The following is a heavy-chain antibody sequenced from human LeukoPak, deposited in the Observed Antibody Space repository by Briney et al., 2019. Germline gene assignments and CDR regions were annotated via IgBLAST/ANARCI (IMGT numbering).Heavy chain of an antibody. J-gene: IGHJ4*02. V-gene: IGHV4-31*03. Sequence: PSQTLSLTCTVSGGSISSGGYYWSWIRQHPGKGLEWIGYIYYSGSTYYNPSLKSRVTISVDTSQNQFSLKLSSVTAADTAVYYCARDGSGAIDYWGQGTLVTVSS. CDR2: IYYSGST. CDR3: ARDGSGAIDY. D-gene: IGHD3-10*01. CDR1: GGSISSGGYY.